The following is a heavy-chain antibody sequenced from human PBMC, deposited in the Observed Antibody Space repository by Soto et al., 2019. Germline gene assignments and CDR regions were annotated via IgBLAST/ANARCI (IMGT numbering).Heavy chain of an antibody. CDR3: ARLSPYGCYFDL. V-gene: IGHV4-59*01. CDR1: GGSISSYY. D-gene: IGHD3-16*02. J-gene: IGHJ2*01. CDR2: IYYSGST. Sequence: SETLSLTCTVSGGSISSYYWSWIRQPPGKGLEWIGYIYYSGSTNYNPSLTSRVTISVDTSKNQFSLKLSSVTAADPAVYYCARLSPYGCYFDLWGRGTLV.